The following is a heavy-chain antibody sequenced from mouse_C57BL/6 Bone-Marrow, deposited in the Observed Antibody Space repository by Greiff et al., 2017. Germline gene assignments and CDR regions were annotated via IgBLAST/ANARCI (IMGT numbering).Heavy chain of an antibody. D-gene: IGHD1-1*01. CDR3: TTSFITTVVVDY. Sequence: EVQLQQSGAELVRPGASVKLSCTASGFNIKDDYMHWVKQRPEQGLEWIGWIDPENGDTEYASKFQGKATITAATSSNTAYLQLSSLTSEDTAVYYCTTSFITTVVVDYWGQGTTLTVSS. V-gene: IGHV14-4*01. CDR1: GFNIKDDY. CDR2: IDPENGDT. J-gene: IGHJ2*01.